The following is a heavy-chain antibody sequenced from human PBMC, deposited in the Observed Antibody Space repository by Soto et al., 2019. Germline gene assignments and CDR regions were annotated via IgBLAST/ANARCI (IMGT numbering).Heavy chain of an antibody. Sequence: PGESLKISCRGSGYDFTINWIGWLRRMPGKGLELMGSFYPLDSDTRYSPSFKGQVTFSGDTSVSTAYLQWTSVQASDSAMYYCAIGLNWNCIMNCLDTCGQRTLVTVS. V-gene: IGHV5-51*01. J-gene: IGHJ5*02. CDR1: GYDFTINW. CDR3: AIGLNWNCIMNCLDT. CDR2: FYPLDSDT. D-gene: IGHD3-16*01.